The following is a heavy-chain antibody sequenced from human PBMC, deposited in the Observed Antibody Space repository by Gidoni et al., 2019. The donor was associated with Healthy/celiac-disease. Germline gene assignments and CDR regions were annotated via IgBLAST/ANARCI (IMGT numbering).Heavy chain of an antibody. V-gene: IGHV3-23*01. CDR3: AKDQSSVVVVAATYY. J-gene: IGHJ4*02. CDR2: ISGSGGST. CDR1: GFTFSSDA. D-gene: IGHD2-15*01. Sequence: EVQLLESGGGLVQPGGSLRLSCAASGFTFSSDAMSWVRQAPGKGLEWVSAISGSGGSTYYADSVKGRFTISRDNSKNTLYLQMNSLRAEDTAVYYCAKDQSSVVVVAATYYWGQGTLVTVSS.